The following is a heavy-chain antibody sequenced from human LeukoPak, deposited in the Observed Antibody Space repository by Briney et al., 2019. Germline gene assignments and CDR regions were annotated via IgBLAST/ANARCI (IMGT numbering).Heavy chain of an antibody. V-gene: IGHV4-4*07. Sequence: PSETLSLTCTVSGGSISSCYWSWIRQPAGKGLEWIWRIYASESTNYNPALKRRLTMSVGTSKNQLSLKLSCVAAADTAVYYCARDTGYYDGSGSYYSPSAHDALDLWGQGTMVTVS. CDR3: ARDTGYYDGSGSYYSPSAHDALDL. CDR1: GGSISSCY. CDR2: IYASEST. J-gene: IGHJ3*01. D-gene: IGHD3-10*01.